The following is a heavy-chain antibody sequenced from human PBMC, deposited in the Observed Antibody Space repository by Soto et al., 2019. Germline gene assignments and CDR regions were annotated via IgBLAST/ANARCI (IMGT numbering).Heavy chain of an antibody. Sequence: SETLSLTCTVSGGSISSGDYYWSWIRQPPGKGLEWIGYIYYSGSTYYNPSLKSRVTISVDTSKNQFSLKLSSVTAADTAVYYCAKEPVSITIFGVNGMDVWGQGTTVTVSS. CDR2: IYYSGST. V-gene: IGHV4-30-4*01. CDR1: GGSISSGDYY. D-gene: IGHD3-3*01. J-gene: IGHJ6*02. CDR3: AKEPVSITIFGVNGMDV.